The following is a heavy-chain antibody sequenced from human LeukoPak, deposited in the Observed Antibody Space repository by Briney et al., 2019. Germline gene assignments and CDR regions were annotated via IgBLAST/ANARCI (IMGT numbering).Heavy chain of an antibody. CDR1: GFTFSSYA. D-gene: IGHD3-16*02. Sequence: GGSLRLSCAGSGFTFSSYAMSWVRQAPGKGLEWVANIKQDGSEKYYVDSVKGRFTISRDNAKNSLYLQMNSLRAEDTAVYYCARVVSGSYQYYFDYWGQGTLVTVSS. CDR3: ARVVSGSYQYYFDY. J-gene: IGHJ4*02. CDR2: IKQDGSEK. V-gene: IGHV3-7*04.